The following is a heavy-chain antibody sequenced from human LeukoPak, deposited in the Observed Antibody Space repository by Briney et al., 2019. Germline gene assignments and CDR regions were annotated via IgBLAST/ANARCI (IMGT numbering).Heavy chain of an antibody. CDR3: ARDDTLSRSFDY. CDR2: VYYSGNT. Sequence: SETLSLTCTVSGDSISSSYWRWIRQPPGKGLEWIGFVYYSGNTNYNPSLKSRVTISIDTSKNQFSLKLSSVTAADTAVYYCARDDTLSRSFDYWGQRTLVTVSS. J-gene: IGHJ4*02. V-gene: IGHV4-59*01. D-gene: IGHD2-2*02. CDR1: GDSISSSY.